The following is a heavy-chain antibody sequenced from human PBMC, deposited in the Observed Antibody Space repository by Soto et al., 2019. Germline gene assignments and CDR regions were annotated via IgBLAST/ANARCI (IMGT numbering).Heavy chain of an antibody. CDR1: GYTFTSYA. J-gene: IGHJ4*02. CDR2: INAGNGNT. D-gene: IGHD2-2*01. CDR3: ARVRIVVVPAAMGAPFDY. V-gene: IGHV1-3*01. Sequence: SGAAVKKPGASVKVSCKASGYTFTSYAMHWVRQAPGQRLEWRGWINAGNGNTKYSQKFQGRVTITRDTSASTAYMELSSLRSEDTAVYYCARVRIVVVPAAMGAPFDYWGQGTLVTVSS.